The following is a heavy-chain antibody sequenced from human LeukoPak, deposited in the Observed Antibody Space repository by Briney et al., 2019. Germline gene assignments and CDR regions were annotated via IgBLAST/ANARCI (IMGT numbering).Heavy chain of an antibody. D-gene: IGHD1-20*01. Sequence: GGSLRLSCAASGFTFSLSSINWVRQSPGRGLEWVSSVDPTTDYIYYANSVRGRFTISRDNAKNSVYLQMNSLSAEDTAIYYCARLMTGISSYYFDFWGQGTLVTVSS. J-gene: IGHJ4*02. CDR1: GFTFSLSS. CDR2: VDPTTDYI. CDR3: ARLMTGISSYYFDF. V-gene: IGHV3-21*01.